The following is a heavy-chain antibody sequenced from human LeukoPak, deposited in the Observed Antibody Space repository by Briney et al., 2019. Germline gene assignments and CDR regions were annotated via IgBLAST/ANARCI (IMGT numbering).Heavy chain of an antibody. D-gene: IGHD5-18*01. CDR2: IYYTGST. CDR1: GGSISSISYY. Sequence: ESGPGLVKPSETLSLTCTISGGSISSISYYWGWIRQPPGKGLEWIGSIYYTGSTNYNPSLKSRVTISVDKSKNQFSLKLSSVTAADTAVYYCARALTAMVSYYFDYWGQGTLVTVSS. J-gene: IGHJ4*02. V-gene: IGHV4-39*07. CDR3: ARALTAMVSYYFDY.